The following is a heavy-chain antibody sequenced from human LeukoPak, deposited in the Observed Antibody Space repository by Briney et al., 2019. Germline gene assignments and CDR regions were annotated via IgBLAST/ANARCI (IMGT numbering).Heavy chain of an antibody. V-gene: IGHV1-69*05. CDR2: IIPIFGTA. CDR1: GGTFSSYA. CDR3: ARKGGYDYVWGSYLPYYFDY. Sequence: GALVKVSCKASGGTFSSYAISWVRQAPGQGLEWMGRIIPIFGTANYAQKFQGRVTITTDESTSTAYMELSSLRSEDTAVYYCARKGGYDYVWGSYLPYYFDYWGQGTLVTVSS. D-gene: IGHD3-16*02. J-gene: IGHJ4*02.